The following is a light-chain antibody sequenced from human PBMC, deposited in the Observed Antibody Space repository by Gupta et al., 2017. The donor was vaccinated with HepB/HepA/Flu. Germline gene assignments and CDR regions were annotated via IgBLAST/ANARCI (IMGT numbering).Light chain of an antibody. V-gene: IGKV1-39*01. CDR1: QSISRH. CDR3: QQSYSTPWT. Sequence: IQLTQSPSSLSASEGDRVTITCRASQSISRHLNWYQQKPGKAPKRLIYGASSLQSGVPSRFSGSGSGTDFTLTISSLQPEDFATYYCQQSYSTPWTFGQGTKVEIK. CDR2: GAS. J-gene: IGKJ1*01.